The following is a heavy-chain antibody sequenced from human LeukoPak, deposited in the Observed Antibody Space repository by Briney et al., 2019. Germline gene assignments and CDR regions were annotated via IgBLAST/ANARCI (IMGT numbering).Heavy chain of an antibody. J-gene: IGHJ6*04. CDR2: INHSGST. CDR1: GGSFSGYY. CDR3: ASGRKWDTAMVSHYYGMDV. Sequence: SETLSLTCAVYGGSFSGYYWSWIRQPPGKGLEWIGEINHSGSTNYNPSLKSRVTISVDTSKNQFSLKLSSVPAADTAVYYCASGRKWDTAMVSHYYGMDVWGKGTTVTVSS. V-gene: IGHV4-34*01. D-gene: IGHD5-18*01.